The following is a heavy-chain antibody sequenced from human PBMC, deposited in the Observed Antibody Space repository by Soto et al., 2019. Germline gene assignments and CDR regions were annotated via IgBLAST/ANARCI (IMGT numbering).Heavy chain of an antibody. CDR2: ISAYNGNT. CDR3: ARELFIWGDYGLMVGAFDI. D-gene: IGHD4-17*01. J-gene: IGHJ3*02. Sequence: ASVKVSCKASGYTFTNYGISWGRQAPGQGLEGMGWISAYNGNTNYAQKLQGRVTMTTDTSTSTAYMELRSLRSDDTAVYYCARELFIWGDYGLMVGAFDIWGQGTMVTVSS. CDR1: GYTFTNYG. V-gene: IGHV1-18*01.